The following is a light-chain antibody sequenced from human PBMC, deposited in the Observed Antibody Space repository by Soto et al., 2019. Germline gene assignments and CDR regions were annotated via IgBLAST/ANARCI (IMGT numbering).Light chain of an antibody. CDR2: DAS. J-gene: IGKJ1*01. CDR3: QQRSNWPPWT. V-gene: IGKV3-11*01. Sequence: EIVLTQSPATLSLSPGERATLSCRASQSVSSYLAWYQQKPGQAPRLLIYDASNRATGIPVRFSGSGSGTDFTLTISSLEPEDFAVYYCQQRSNWPPWTFGQGTKVEI. CDR1: QSVSSY.